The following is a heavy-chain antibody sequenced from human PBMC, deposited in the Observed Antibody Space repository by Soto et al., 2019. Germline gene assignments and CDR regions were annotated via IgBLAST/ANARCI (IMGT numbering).Heavy chain of an antibody. D-gene: IGHD3-22*01. CDR2: IYYSGST. J-gene: IGHJ4*02. Sequence: PSETLSLTCTVSGGSSSSGGYYWSWIRQHPGKGLEWIGYIYYSGSTYYNPSLKSRVTISVDASKNQFSLKLSSVTAADTAVYYCARHRGHSSGYYGTDYWRQGTLVTVSS. V-gene: IGHV4-31*03. CDR3: ARHRGHSSGYYGTDY. CDR1: GGSSSSGGYY.